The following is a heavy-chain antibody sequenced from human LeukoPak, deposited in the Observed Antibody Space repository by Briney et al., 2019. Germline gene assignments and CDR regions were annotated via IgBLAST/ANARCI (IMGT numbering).Heavy chain of an antibody. Sequence: PSETLSLTCTVSGDSISTSNSYWGWIRQPPGKGLEWIGSIYYSGNTYYNPSLKSRVTILVDTSKNQFSLKLSSVTAADTAVYYCARGLDDSSSGRRAFDYWGQGTLVTVSS. CDR1: GDSISTSNSY. D-gene: IGHD6-13*01. J-gene: IGHJ4*02. V-gene: IGHV4-39*07. CDR2: IYYSGNT. CDR3: ARGLDDSSSGRRAFDY.